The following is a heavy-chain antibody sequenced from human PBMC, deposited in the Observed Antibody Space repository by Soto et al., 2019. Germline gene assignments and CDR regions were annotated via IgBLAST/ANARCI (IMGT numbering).Heavy chain of an antibody. V-gene: IGHV1-8*01. CDR1: GYTFTSYD. D-gene: IGHD6-13*01. J-gene: IGHJ3*02. CDR2: MNPNSGNT. CDR3: ARGMGSSWYDAFDI. Sequence: ASVKVSCKASGYTFTSYDINWVRQATGQGLEWMGWMNPNSGNTGYAQKFQGRVTMTRNTSISTAYMELSSLRSEDTAVYYCARGMGSSWYDAFDIWGQGTMVTVSS.